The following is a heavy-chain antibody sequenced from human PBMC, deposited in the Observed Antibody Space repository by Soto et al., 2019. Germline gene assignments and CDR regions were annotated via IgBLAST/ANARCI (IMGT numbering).Heavy chain of an antibody. V-gene: IGHV4-39*01. Sequence: SETLSLTCTVSGGSISSNRYYWGWIRQPPGMGLEWIGSIIYSGSTNYNPSLKSRVTLSVDTSQSRFSLKLTSVTAADTAVYYCARHRVPSVYDPIPGCFDSWGQGILVTVSS. J-gene: IGHJ4*02. D-gene: IGHD5-12*01. CDR3: ARHRVPSVYDPIPGCFDS. CDR1: GGSISSNRYY. CDR2: IIYSGST.